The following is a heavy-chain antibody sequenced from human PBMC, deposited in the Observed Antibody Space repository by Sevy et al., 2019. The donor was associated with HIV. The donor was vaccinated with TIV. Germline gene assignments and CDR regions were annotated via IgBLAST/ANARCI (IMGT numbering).Heavy chain of an antibody. CDR1: GFTVSGNY. J-gene: IGHJ6*02. CDR3: ARDRYYDASGYYYYYYGMHV. D-gene: IGHD3-22*01. V-gene: IGHV3-66*01. CDR2: IDSGGST. Sequence: GGSLRLSCEASGFTVSGNYMACVRLAPGKGLEWVSLIDSGGSTYYADSVKGRFTISRDNAKNTLYLQMNPLRAEDTAVYFCARDRYYDASGYYYYYYGMHVWGQGTTVTVSS.